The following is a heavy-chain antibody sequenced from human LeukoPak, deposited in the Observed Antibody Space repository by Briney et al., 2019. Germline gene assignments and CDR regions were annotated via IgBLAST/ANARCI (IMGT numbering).Heavy chain of an antibody. D-gene: IGHD3-10*01. CDR1: GFTFSTYA. J-gene: IGHJ5*02. CDR2: ISGSGDHT. CDR3: AKDSGYYGSGSSNWFDP. Sequence: GGSLRLSCAASGFTFSTYAMTWVRQAPGKGLEWVSTISGSGDHTYYADSVKGRFTISRDNSKNTLYLQMNSLRAEDTAVYYCAKDSGYYGSGSSNWFDPWGQGTLVIVSS. V-gene: IGHV3-23*01.